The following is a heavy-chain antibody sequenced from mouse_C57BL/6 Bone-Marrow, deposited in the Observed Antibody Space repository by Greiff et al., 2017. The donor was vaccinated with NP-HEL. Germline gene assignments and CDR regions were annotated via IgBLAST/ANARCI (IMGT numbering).Heavy chain of an antibody. CDR3: ARRYRGLYYYAMDY. CDR2: ISSGSSTI. J-gene: IGHJ4*01. Sequence: EVQVVESGGGLVKPGGSLKLSCAASGFTFSDYGMHWVRQAPEKGLEWVAYISSGSSTIYYADTVKGRFTFSRDNAKNTLFLQMTSLRSEDTAMYYCARRYRGLYYYAMDYGVRGTAVTVSA. D-gene: IGHD2-12*01. V-gene: IGHV5-17*01. CDR1: GFTFSDYG.